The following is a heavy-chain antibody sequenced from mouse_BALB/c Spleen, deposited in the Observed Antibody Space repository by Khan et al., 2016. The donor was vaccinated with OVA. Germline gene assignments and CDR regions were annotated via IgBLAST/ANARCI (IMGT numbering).Heavy chain of an antibody. D-gene: IGHD1-1*01. CDR1: GYTFTNYG. J-gene: IGHJ4*01. V-gene: IGHV9-3-1*01. CDR2: INTYTGEP. CDR3: ARPPYFSYVMDY. Sequence: QIQLVQFGPELKKPGETVKISCKASGYTFTNYGMNWVKQAPGKGLKWMGWINTYTGEPTYADDFKGRFAFSLETSANTAYLQINNLKNEDTATYFCARPPYFSYVMDYWGQGTSVTVSS.